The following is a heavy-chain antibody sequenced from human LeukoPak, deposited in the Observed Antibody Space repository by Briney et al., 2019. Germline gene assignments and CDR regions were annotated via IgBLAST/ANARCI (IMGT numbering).Heavy chain of an antibody. V-gene: IGHV4-4*07. CDR1: GGSISSYY. J-gene: IGHJ4*02. CDR2: IYTSGST. D-gene: IGHD6-13*01. Sequence: SETLSLTCTVSGGSISSYYWSWIRQPAGKGLEWIGRIYTSGSTNYNPSLKSRVTMSVDTSKNQFSLKLSSVTAADTAVYYCAGVPTRPDNIAAAGTFDYWGQGTLVTVSP. CDR3: AGVPTRPDNIAAAGTFDY.